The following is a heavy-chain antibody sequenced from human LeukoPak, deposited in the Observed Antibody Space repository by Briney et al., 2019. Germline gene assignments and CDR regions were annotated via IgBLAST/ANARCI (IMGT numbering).Heavy chain of an antibody. CDR3: ARETELFPAGAFDI. CDR2: IHYSGNT. Sequence: SETLSLTCTVSGGSISSYYWSWIRQPPGKGLEWIGYIHYSGNTNYNPSLKSRVTISLDTSKNQFSLRVTSATAADTAAYYCARETELFPAGAFDIWGQGTMVTVSP. D-gene: IGHD2-21*01. V-gene: IGHV4-59*01. CDR1: GGSISSYY. J-gene: IGHJ3*02.